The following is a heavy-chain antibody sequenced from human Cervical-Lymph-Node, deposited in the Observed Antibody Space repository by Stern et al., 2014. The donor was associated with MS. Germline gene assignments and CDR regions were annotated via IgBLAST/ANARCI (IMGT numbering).Heavy chain of an antibody. D-gene: IGHD6-13*01. V-gene: IGHV5-51*03. CDR3: ARTRYSSSWYTFDP. Sequence: EMQLVESGAEVKKPGESLKISCTGSGYSFTSYYILWVRHVPGKGLEWMGIIQPGDSETRYSPSFQGQVTISADKSINTAYLQWRSLKASDTAMYYCARTRYSSSWYTFDPWGRGTLVTVSS. CDR2: IQPGDSET. J-gene: IGHJ5*02. CDR1: GYSFTSYY.